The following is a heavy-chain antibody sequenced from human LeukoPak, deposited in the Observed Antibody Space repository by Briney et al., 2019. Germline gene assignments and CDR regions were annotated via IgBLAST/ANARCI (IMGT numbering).Heavy chain of an antibody. CDR2: ISGSGGST. V-gene: IGHV3-23*01. CDR1: GFIFSSYA. D-gene: IGHD2-15*01. Sequence: GGSLRLSCAASGFIFSSYAMSWVRQAPGKGLEWVSAISGSGGSTYYADSVKGRFTISRDNSKNTLYLQMNSLRAEDTAVYDCAKGGEYCSGSSCYHWGGMDYYYGMDVWGQGTTVTVSS. CDR3: AKGGEYCSGSSCYHWGGMDYYYGMDV. J-gene: IGHJ6*02.